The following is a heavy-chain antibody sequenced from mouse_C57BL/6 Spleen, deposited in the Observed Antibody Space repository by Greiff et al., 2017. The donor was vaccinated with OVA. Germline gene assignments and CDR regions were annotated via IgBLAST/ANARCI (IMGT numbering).Heavy chain of an antibody. CDR2: IHPNSGST. CDR1: GYTFTSYW. CDR3: ASGTGTDYAMDY. V-gene: IGHV1-64*01. Sequence: VQLQQSGAELVKPGASVKLSCKASGYTFTSYWMHWVKQRPGQGLEWIGMIHPNSGSTNYNEKFKSKATLTVDKSSSTAYMQLSSLTSEDSAVDYCASGTGTDYAMDYWGQGTSVTVSS. D-gene: IGHD4-1*01. J-gene: IGHJ4*01.